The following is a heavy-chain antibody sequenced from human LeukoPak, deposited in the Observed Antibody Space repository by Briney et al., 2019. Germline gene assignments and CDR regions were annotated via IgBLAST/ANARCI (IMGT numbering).Heavy chain of an antibody. CDR3: ARGSTGLLYYFDY. CDR1: GGSISSYY. V-gene: IGHV4-59*12. D-gene: IGHD2-21*01. Sequence: SETLSLTCTVSGGSISSYYWSWIRQPPGKGLEWIGYIYYSGSTNYNPSLKSRVTISVDTSKNQFSLKLSSVTAADTAVYYCARGSTGLLYYFDYWGQGTLVTVSS. CDR2: IYYSGST. J-gene: IGHJ4*02.